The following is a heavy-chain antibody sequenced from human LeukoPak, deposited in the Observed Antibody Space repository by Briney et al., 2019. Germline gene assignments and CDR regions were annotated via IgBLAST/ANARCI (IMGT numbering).Heavy chain of an antibody. CDR2: ISYGGSNK. V-gene: IGHV3-30*18. CDR1: GSTFRSYG. J-gene: IGHJ4*02. CDR3: AKLTEEMATFDY. Sequence: PGRSLRLSCAASGSTFRSYGMHWVRQAPGKGLEWVAVISYGGSNKYYADSVKGRFTISRDNSKNTLYLQMNSLRAEDTAVYYCAKLTEEMATFDYRGQGTLVTVSS. D-gene: IGHD3-9*01.